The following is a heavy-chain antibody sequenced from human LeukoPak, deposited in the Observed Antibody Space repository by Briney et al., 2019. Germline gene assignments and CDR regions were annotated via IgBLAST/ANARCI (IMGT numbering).Heavy chain of an antibody. Sequence: SETLSLTCTVSGGSISSGGYYWSWIRQHPGKGLEWIGYIYYSGSTYYNPSLKSRVTISVDTSKNQFSLKLSSVTAADTAVYYCARGGWNYGGDFQHWGQGTLVTVSS. J-gene: IGHJ1*01. D-gene: IGHD1-7*01. CDR1: GGSISSGGYY. CDR3: ARGGWNYGGDFQH. CDR2: IYYSGST. V-gene: IGHV4-31*03.